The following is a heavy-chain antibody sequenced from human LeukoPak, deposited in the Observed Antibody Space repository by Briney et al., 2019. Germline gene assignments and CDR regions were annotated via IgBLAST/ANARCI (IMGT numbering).Heavy chain of an antibody. J-gene: IGHJ4*02. CDR2: IGIDSGNT. V-gene: IGHV3-48*01. CDR3: ARDHNYAFDN. D-gene: IGHD1-1*01. Sequence: PGGSLRLSCAASGFPFIEYSMNWVRQAPGKGLEWISYIGIDSGNTKYADSVRGRFTISADKGKNSLYLQMNSLRVEDTAVYYRARDHNYAFDNWGQGTLVTVSS. CDR1: GFPFIEYS.